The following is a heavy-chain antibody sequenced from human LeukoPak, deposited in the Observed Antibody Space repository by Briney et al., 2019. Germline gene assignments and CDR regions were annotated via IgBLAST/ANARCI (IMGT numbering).Heavy chain of an antibody. CDR3: ARVAASGWYLFDP. D-gene: IGHD6-19*01. J-gene: IGHJ5*02. CDR2: IYYSGST. Sequence: PSETLSLTCTVSGGSISSYYWSWIRQPPGRGLEWIGYIYYSGSTNYNPSLKSRVTISVDTSKNQFSLKLSSVTAADTAVYYCARVAASGWYLFDPWGQGTLVTVSS. V-gene: IGHV4-59*01. CDR1: GGSISSYY.